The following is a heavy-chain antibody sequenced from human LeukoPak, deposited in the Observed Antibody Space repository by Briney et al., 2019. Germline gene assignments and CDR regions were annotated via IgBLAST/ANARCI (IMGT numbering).Heavy chain of an antibody. CDR2: ISSSSSYI. J-gene: IGHJ4*02. CDR1: GFTFGSYS. CDR3: AREFYDFWSGYYISPYYFDY. V-gene: IGHV3-21*01. D-gene: IGHD3-3*01. Sequence: KPGGSLRLSCAASGFTFGSYSMNWVRQAPGKGLEWVSSISSSSSYIYYADSVKGRFTISRDNAKNSLYLQMNSLRAEDTAVYYCAREFYDFWSGYYISPYYFDYWGQGTLVTVSS.